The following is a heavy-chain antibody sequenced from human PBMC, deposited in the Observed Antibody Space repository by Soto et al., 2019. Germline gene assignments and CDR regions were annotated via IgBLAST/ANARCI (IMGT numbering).Heavy chain of an antibody. J-gene: IGHJ4*02. CDR1: GFTFSSYW. D-gene: IGHD3-22*01. CDR3: ARGYYYDSSGSDFDY. CDR2: INSVGST. V-gene: IGHV3-53*01. Sequence: EVQLVESGGGLIQPGGSLRLSCAASGFTFSSYWMHWVRQAPGEGLVWVSGINSVGSTYYADSVKGRFTISRDNSKNTLYLQMNSLRAEDTAVYYCARGYYYDSSGSDFDYWGQGTLVTVSS.